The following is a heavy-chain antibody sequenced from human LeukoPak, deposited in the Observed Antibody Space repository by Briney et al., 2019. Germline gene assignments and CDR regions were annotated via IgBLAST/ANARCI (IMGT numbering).Heavy chain of an antibody. CDR3: AKPHAPYYDFWSGYYY. D-gene: IGHD3-3*01. Sequence: GGSLRLSCAASGFTFSSYAMHWVRQAPGKGLEWVAVISYDGSNKYYADSVKGRFTISRDNSKNTLYLQMNSLRAEDTAVYYCAKPHAPYYDFWSGYYYWGQGTLVTVSS. J-gene: IGHJ4*02. CDR1: GFTFSSYA. CDR2: ISYDGSNK. V-gene: IGHV3-30-3*01.